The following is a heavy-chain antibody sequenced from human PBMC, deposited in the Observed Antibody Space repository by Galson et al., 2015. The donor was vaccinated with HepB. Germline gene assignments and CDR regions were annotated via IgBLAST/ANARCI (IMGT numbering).Heavy chain of an antibody. D-gene: IGHD4-23*01. V-gene: IGHV5-51*01. CDR3: ARSPVTTVVTLPGDGAFDI. CDR1: GYSFTSYW. J-gene: IGHJ3*02. Sequence: QSGAEVKKPGESLKISCKGSGYSFTSYWIGWVRQMPGKGLEWMGIIYPGDSDTRYSPSFQGQVTISADKSISTAYLQWSSLKASDTAMYYCARSPVTTVVTLPGDGAFDIWGQGTMVTVSS. CDR2: IYPGDSDT.